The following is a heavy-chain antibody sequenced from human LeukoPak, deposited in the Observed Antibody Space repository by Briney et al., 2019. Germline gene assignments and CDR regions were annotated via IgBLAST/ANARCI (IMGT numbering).Heavy chain of an antibody. CDR2: ISYDGSNK. CDR3: ARVRLRGWYWGSAFDI. Sequence: PGGSQRLSCAASGFTLSSSEMNWVRQAPGKGLEWVAVISYDGSNKYYADSVKGRFTISRDNSKNTLYLQMNSLRAEDTAVYYCARVRLRGWYWGSAFDIWGQGTMVTVSS. CDR1: GFTLSSSE. V-gene: IGHV3-30*04. J-gene: IGHJ3*02. D-gene: IGHD6-19*01.